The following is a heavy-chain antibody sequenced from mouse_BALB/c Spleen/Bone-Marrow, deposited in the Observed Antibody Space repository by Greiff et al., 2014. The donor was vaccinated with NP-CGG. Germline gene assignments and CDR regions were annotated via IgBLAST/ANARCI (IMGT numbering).Heavy chain of an antibody. CDR1: GYTFSSYW. CDR3: ARERGY. Sequence: QVQLKQSGAELMKTGASVKISCKATGYTFSSYWLEWVKQRPGHGLEWIGEILPGSGSTNYNEKFKGKATFTADTSSNTAYMQLSSLTSEDSAVYYCARERGYWGQGTLVTVSA. V-gene: IGHV1-9*01. J-gene: IGHJ3*01. CDR2: ILPGSGST.